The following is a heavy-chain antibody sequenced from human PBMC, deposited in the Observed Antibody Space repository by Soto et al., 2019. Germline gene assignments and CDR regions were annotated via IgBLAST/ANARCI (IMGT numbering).Heavy chain of an antibody. J-gene: IGHJ4*02. CDR3: ERGMTPPGAPAWYYFDS. CDR2: FSLSGTT. D-gene: IGHD2-8*02. CDR1: GASITGSSY. Sequence: SETLSLTCTVSGASITGSSYWSWIRQPAGKGLEWIGRFSLSGTTNYNPSLRSRVTMSADVSKNQFSLRLTSVTAADTALYCCERGMTPPGAPAWYYFDSWGQGTLVTVSS. V-gene: IGHV4-4*07.